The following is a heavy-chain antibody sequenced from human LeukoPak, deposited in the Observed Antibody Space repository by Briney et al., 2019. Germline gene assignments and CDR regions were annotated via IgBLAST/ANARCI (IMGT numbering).Heavy chain of an antibody. D-gene: IGHD6-19*01. CDR2: IYPGDSDT. CDR3: ARQIGSSGYFDF. CDR1: GYSFTSYW. J-gene: IGHJ4*02. V-gene: IGHV5-51*01. Sequence: GESLKISCKGSGYSFTSYWIAWLRQMPGKVLEWMGIIYPGDSDTRYSPSFKGQVTISADQSIITAYLQWSGLKASDTAMYYCARQIGSSGYFDFWGQGTLVTVSS.